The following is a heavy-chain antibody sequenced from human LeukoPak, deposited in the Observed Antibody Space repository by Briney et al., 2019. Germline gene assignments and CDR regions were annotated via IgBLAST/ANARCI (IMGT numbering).Heavy chain of an antibody. Sequence: NPSETLSLTCTVSGGSISSYYWSWIRQPPGKGLEWIGYIYYSGSTNYNPSLKSRVTISVDTSKNQFSLKLSSVTAADTAVYYCARAMIPDAFDIWGQGTMVTVSS. CDR3: ARAMIPDAFDI. CDR1: GGSISSYY. J-gene: IGHJ3*02. V-gene: IGHV4-59*01. CDR2: IYYSGST. D-gene: IGHD3-22*01.